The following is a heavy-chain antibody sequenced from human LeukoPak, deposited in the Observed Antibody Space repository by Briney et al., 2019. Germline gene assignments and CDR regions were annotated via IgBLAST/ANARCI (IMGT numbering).Heavy chain of an antibody. V-gene: IGHV4-61*01. CDR3: ARGFGDWGLSWFDP. J-gene: IGHJ5*02. CDR2: IYYSGSA. CDR1: GGSVSSGSYY. D-gene: IGHD3-10*01. Sequence: PSETLSLTCTVSGGSVSSGSYYWSWIRQPPGKGLEWIGYIYYSGSAKYNPSLKSRVTISVDTSKNQFSLKLTSVTAADTVVYYCARGFGDWGLSWFDPWGQGTLVTVSS.